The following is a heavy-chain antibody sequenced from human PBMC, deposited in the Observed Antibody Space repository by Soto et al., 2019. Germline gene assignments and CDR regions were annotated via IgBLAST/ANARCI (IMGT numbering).Heavy chain of an antibody. CDR2: ISGSNGDST. V-gene: IGHV3-23*01. CDR3: VKHNWNNLGWFDP. J-gene: IGHJ5*02. D-gene: IGHD1-20*01. CDR1: GFTFSNSA. Sequence: EVQLLECGGGLVQPGESLRLSCAASGFTFSNSAMTWVRQTPGKGLEWVSTISGSNGDSTYYADSVKGRFTISRDNSKNTLYLQMNSLRAEDTAVYNCVKHNWNNLGWFDPWGQGTLVTVSS.